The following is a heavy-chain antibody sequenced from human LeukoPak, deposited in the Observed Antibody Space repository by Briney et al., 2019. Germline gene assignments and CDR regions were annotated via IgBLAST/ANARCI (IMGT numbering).Heavy chain of an antibody. J-gene: IGHJ5*02. CDR2: INHSGST. Sequence: SETLSLTCAVYGGSFSGYYWSWIRQPPGKGLEWIGEINHSGSTNYNPSLKSRVTISVDTSKNQFSLKLSSVTAADTAVYYCARGCSAGTPLNWFDPWGQGTLVSVSS. CDR1: GGSFSGYY. V-gene: IGHV4-34*01. CDR3: ARGCSAGTPLNWFDP. D-gene: IGHD6-13*01.